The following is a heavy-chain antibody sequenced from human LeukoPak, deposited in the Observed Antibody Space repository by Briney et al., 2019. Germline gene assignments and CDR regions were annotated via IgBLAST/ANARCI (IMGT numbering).Heavy chain of an antibody. D-gene: IGHD4-17*01. CDR1: GGSISSYY. Sequence: PSETLSLTCTVSGGSISSYYWSWIRQPPGKGLEWIGYIYYSGSTNYNPSLKSRVTISVDKSKNQFSLKLSSVTAADTAVYYCARAGTVTPFDYWGQGTLVTVSS. CDR2: IYYSGST. CDR3: ARAGTVTPFDY. V-gene: IGHV4-59*12. J-gene: IGHJ4*02.